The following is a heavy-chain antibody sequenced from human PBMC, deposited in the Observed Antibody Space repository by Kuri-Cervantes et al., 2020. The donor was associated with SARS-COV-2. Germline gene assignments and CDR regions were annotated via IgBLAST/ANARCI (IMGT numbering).Heavy chain of an antibody. D-gene: IGHD6-19*01. CDR3: AREGVLAVAGTGGFDY. J-gene: IGHJ4*02. V-gene: IGHV3-30-3*01. CDR2: ISYDGSNK. CDR1: GCTFSSYT. Sequence: SLKSSCAASGCTFSSYTMHWVRQAPGKGLELVAVISYDGSNKYYADSVKGQFTISRDNSKNSLYLQMNSLRAEDTAVYYCAREGVLAVAGTGGFDYWGQGTLVTVSS.